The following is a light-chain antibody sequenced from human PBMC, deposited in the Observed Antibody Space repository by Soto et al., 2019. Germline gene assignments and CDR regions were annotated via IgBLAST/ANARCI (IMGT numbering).Light chain of an antibody. CDR2: EAS. CDR1: SSDIGASNY. V-gene: IGLV2-14*01. J-gene: IGLJ3*02. Sequence: QSALTQPASVSGSPGQSITVSCTGTSSDIGASNYVSWYQQHPGKAPKLIISEASNRPSGVSNRFSGSKSGSTASLTISGLQAEDEADYYCTSYTSSTTWVFGGGTQLTVL. CDR3: TSYTSSTTWV.